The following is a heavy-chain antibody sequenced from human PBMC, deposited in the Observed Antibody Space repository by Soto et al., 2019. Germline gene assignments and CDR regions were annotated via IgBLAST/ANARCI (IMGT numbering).Heavy chain of an antibody. V-gene: IGHV4-31*03. J-gene: IGHJ4*02. D-gene: IGHD3-9*01. CDR1: GGSISSGGYY. CDR3: ATQVLTGYSRPFDY. CDR2: IYYSGST. Sequence: QVQLQESGPGLVKPSQTLSLTCTVSGGSISSGGYYWSWIRQHPGKGLEWIGYIYYSGSTYYNPSLKSRVNISVDTSKNQFSLKLSSVTAADTAVYYCATQVLTGYSRPFDYWGQGTLVTVSS.